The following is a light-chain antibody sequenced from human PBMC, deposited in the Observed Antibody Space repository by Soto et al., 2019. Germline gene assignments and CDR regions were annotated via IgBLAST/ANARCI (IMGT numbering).Light chain of an antibody. J-gene: IGLJ1*01. CDR3: SSYTSSGIDYV. CDR2: EVS. Sequence: QSALTQPASVSGSPGQSIAISCTGTSSDVGGYNYVSWYQQHPSNAPKLMIYEVSNRAAGVSNRFSGSESGNTASLTISGLQAEDEADYYCSSYTSSGIDYVFGTGTKLTVL. CDR1: SSDVGGYNY. V-gene: IGLV2-14*01.